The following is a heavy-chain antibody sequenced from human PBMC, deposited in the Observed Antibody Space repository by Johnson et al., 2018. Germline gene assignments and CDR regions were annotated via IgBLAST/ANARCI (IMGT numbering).Heavy chain of an antibody. Sequence: VQLVESGGLVIQPGGSLRLSCEASTFTFDDYTMHWVRQAPGKGLEWVSLISWHGTHYADSVQGRFTISRDNSKNTLYLQMNSLRTEDTALYYCAKDSGYLYGLDVWGQGTTVSVSS. V-gene: IGHV3-43*01. J-gene: IGHJ6*02. CDR3: AKDSGYLYGLDV. CDR2: ISWHGT. CDR1: TFTFDDYT. D-gene: IGHD3-22*01.